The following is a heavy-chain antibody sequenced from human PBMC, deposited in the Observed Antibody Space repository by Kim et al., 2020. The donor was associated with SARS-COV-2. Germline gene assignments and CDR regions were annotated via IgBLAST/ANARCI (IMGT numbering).Heavy chain of an antibody. V-gene: IGHV4-34*01. CDR1: GGSFSGYY. CDR2: INHSGST. Sequence: SETLSLTCAVYGGSFSGYYWSWIRQPPGKGLEWIGEINHSGSTNYNPSLKSRVTISVDTSKNQFSLKLSSVTAADTAVYYCARGKIAMAAAGTGHFDYWGQGTLVTVSS. D-gene: IGHD6-13*01. CDR3: ARGKIAMAAAGTGHFDY. J-gene: IGHJ4*02.